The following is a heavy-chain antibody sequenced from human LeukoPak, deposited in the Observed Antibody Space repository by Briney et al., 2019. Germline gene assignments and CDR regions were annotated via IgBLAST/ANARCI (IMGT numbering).Heavy chain of an antibody. V-gene: IGHV4-34*01. D-gene: IGHD6-19*01. CDR2: INRYGST. Sequence: SETRSLTCTVYGGSLSAYYWSWIRQPPGKGLEWIGEINRYGSTNYNPSLKSRLTISVDTSKNQFSLKLSSVTAADTAVYYCARDRDGSGWTVLDYWGQGALVTVSS. J-gene: IGHJ4*02. CDR1: GGSLSAYY. CDR3: ARDRDGSGWTVLDY.